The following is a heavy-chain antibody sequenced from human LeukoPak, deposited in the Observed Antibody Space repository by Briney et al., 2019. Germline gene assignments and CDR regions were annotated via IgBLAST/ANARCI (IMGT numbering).Heavy chain of an antibody. CDR1: GGSISSYY. CDR2: IYYSGST. D-gene: IGHD6-19*01. CDR3: ARDKQWRGGYFDY. V-gene: IGHV4-59*01. J-gene: IGHJ4*02. Sequence: PSETLSLTCTVSGGSISSYYWSWIRQPPGKGLEWVGYIYYSGSTNYNPSLKSRVTISVDTSKNQFSLKLSSVTAADTPVYYCARDKQWRGGYFDYWGQGTLVTVSS.